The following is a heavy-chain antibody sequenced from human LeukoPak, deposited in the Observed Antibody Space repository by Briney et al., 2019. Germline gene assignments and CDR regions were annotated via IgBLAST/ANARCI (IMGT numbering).Heavy chain of an antibody. CDR3: ARDLHLYYYDSSGYELVY. D-gene: IGHD3-22*01. CDR1: GYTFTSYA. V-gene: IGHV7-4-1*02. J-gene: IGHJ4*02. Sequence: ASVKVSCKASGYTFTSYAMNWVRQAPGQGLEWMGWINTNTGNPTYAQGFTGRFVFSLDTSVSTAYLRISSLKAEDTAVYYCARDLHLYYYDSSGYELVYWGQGTLVTVSP. CDR2: INTNTGNP.